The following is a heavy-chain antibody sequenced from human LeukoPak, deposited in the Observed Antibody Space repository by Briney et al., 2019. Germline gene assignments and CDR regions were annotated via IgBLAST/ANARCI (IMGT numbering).Heavy chain of an antibody. CDR3: ARSGSYGGHFDY. CDR1: GGSFSGYD. Sequence: SETLSLTCAVYGGSFSGYDWSWIRQPPGKGLEWIGEINHSGSTNYNPSLKSRVTISVDTSKNQFSLKVSSVTAADTAVYYCARSGSYGGHFDYWGQGTLVTVSS. CDR2: INHSGST. D-gene: IGHD1-26*01. V-gene: IGHV4-34*01. J-gene: IGHJ4*02.